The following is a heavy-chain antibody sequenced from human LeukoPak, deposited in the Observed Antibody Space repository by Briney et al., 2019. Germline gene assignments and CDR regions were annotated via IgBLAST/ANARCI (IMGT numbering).Heavy chain of an antibody. V-gene: IGHV1-2*04. CDR2: INPNSGDT. J-gene: IGHJ3*01. CDR3: AKTGPGTTSDAFDF. CDR1: GYKFNEHY. D-gene: IGHD4-11*01. Sequence: ASVKVSCKTSGYKFNEHYIHWVRQGPGQGLEWMGWINPNSGDTNYAQKFQGWITMTSDTSISTVYMELTSLKSDDTAIFYCAKTGPGTTSDAFDFWGQGTMVTVTS.